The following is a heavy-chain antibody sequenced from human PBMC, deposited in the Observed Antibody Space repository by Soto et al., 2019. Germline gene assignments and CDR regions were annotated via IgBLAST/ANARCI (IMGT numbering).Heavy chain of an antibody. V-gene: IGHV3-23*01. CDR2: ISGRGGST. J-gene: IGHJ6*03. CDR3: AKGLGATLPGYYYYYLDD. CDR1: VFPFSSYA. Sequence: VGSLTISCATSVFPFSSYATSLAPPAPEKGLEWVSAISGRGGSTYYADSVKGRFTISRDNSKNTLYLQMNSLSAEDTAVYYCAKGLGATLPGYYYYYLDDWGKGTTVNVSS. D-gene: IGHD1-26*01.